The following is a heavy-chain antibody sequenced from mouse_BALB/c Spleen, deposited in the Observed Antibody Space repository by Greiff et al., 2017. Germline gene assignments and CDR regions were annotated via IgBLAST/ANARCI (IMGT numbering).Heavy chain of an antibody. D-gene: IGHD2-1*01. Sequence: EVQLVESGGGLVQPGGSLRLSCATSGFTFTDYYMSWVRQPPGKALEWLGFIRNKANGYTTEYSASVKGRFTISRDNSQSILYLQMNTLRAEDSATYYCARDNGKDAMDYWGQGTSVTVSS. CDR3: ARDNGKDAMDY. CDR2: IRNKANGYTT. V-gene: IGHV7-3*02. J-gene: IGHJ4*01. CDR1: GFTFTDYY.